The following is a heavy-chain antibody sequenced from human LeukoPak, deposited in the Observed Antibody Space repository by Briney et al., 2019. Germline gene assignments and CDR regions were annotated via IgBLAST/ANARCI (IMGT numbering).Heavy chain of an antibody. CDR1: GGSFSGYY. Sequence: SETLSLTCAVYGGSFSGYYWSWIRQPPGKGLEWIGEINHSGSTNYNPSLKSRVTISVDTSKNQFSLKLSSVTAADTAVYYCARLNYDFWSGSKNWFDPWGQGTLVTVSS. CDR3: ARLNYDFWSGSKNWFDP. J-gene: IGHJ5*02. D-gene: IGHD3-3*01. V-gene: IGHV4-34*01. CDR2: INHSGST.